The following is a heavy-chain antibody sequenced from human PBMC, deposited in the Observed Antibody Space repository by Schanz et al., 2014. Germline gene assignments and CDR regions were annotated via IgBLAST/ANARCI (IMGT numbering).Heavy chain of an antibody. CDR2: ISAYNGHT. Sequence: QVKLVQSGGEAKKPGASVKVSCKASGYTFTTYGISWVRQAPGQGLGWMGWISAYNGHTNYAQKAQGRITMTTDTTKGTANIELRRLRSDKTAVYYCEKDRAHVEELALEWYSAMDVWGQGTRVAVSS. V-gene: IGHV1-18*01. J-gene: IGHJ6*02. CDR3: EKDRAHVEELALEWYSAMDV. D-gene: IGHD3-3*01. CDR1: GYTFTTYG.